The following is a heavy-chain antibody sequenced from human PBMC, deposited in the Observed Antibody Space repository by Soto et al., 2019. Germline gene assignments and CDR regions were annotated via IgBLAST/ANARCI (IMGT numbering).Heavy chain of an antibody. J-gene: IGHJ4*02. CDR1: GGSISRNY. V-gene: IGHV4-59*08. Sequence: SETLSLTCTVSGGSISRNYWSWIRRPPGKGLEWIGYFYYNGNTKYNPSLKSRVTISVDTSKNQFSLKLSSVTAADTAVYYCARLIYDCSGGSCYPANYYFAYWGQGTLVPVSS. CDR2: FYYNGNT. CDR3: ARLIYDCSGGSCYPANYYFAY. D-gene: IGHD2-15*01.